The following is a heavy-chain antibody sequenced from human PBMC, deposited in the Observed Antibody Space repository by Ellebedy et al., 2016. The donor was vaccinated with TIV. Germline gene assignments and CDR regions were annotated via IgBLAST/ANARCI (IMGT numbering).Heavy chain of an antibody. J-gene: IGHJ4*02. D-gene: IGHD6-19*01. CDR3: ASDPEGIPVPGTGNFDY. V-gene: IGHV4-38-2*02. Sequence: MPSETLSLTCTVSGYSISSDYYWGWIRQPPGKGLEWIGSFYHSGNTYYNPSLKSRVTISVDTSKNQFSLRLSSVTAADTAVYYCASDPEGIPVPGTGNFDYWGQGILVTVSS. CDR1: GYSISSDYY. CDR2: FYHSGNT.